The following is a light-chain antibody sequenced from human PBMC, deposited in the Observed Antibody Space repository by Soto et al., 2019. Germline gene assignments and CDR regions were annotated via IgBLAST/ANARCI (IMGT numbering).Light chain of an antibody. V-gene: IGKV3-15*01. CDR3: QQYNNWPRT. CDR2: HAS. CDR1: QSVSSN. Sequence: VMTQSPATLSVSPGERAALSCRASQSVSSNLAWYQQKPGQAPRRLIYHASTRATAVPARFTASGSGTEFTLTVSSLQSEDFAVYYCQQYNNWPRTFGQGTKVDIK. J-gene: IGKJ1*01.